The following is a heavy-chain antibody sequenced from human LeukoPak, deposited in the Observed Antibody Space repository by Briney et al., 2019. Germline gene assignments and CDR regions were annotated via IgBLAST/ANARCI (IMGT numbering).Heavy chain of an antibody. CDR3: ARSLLRSTEGPFDY. V-gene: IGHV1-8*03. CDR2: MNPNSGNT. Sequence: ASVKVSCKASGYTFTSYDINWVRQATGQGLEWMGWMNPNSGNTGYAQKFQGRVTITRNTSISTAYMELSSLRSEDTAVYYCARSLLRSTEGPFDYWGQGTLVTVSS. D-gene: IGHD3-22*01. J-gene: IGHJ4*02. CDR1: GYTFTSYD.